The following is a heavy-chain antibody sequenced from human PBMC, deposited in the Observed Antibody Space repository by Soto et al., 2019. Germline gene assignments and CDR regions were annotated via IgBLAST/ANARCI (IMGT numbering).Heavy chain of an antibody. Sequence: VQLVESGGGVVQPGRSLRLSGAASGFTFSDYAMHWVRQAPGKGLEWVAVVSHDGRNTHYADSVTGRFTISRDSSKNTVSLEMTSLRAEDTAVYYCAKGGRQWLVTSDFNYWGQGALVTVSS. CDR2: VSHDGRNT. CDR1: GFTFSDYA. D-gene: IGHD6-19*01. CDR3: AKGGRQWLVTSDFNY. V-gene: IGHV3-30*18. J-gene: IGHJ4*02.